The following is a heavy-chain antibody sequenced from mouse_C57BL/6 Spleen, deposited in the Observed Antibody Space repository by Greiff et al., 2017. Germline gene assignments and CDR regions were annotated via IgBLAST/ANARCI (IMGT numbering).Heavy chain of an antibody. Sequence: VQLKESGPGLVKPSQSLSLTCSVTGYSITSGYYWNWIRQFPGNKLEWMGYISYDGSNNYNPSLKNRISITRDPSKNQFFLKLNSVTTEDTATYYCEMLYYDYDGWFAYWGQGTLVTVSA. CDR2: ISYDGSN. V-gene: IGHV3-6*01. J-gene: IGHJ3*01. CDR3: EMLYYDYDGWFAY. CDR1: GYSITSGYY. D-gene: IGHD2-4*01.